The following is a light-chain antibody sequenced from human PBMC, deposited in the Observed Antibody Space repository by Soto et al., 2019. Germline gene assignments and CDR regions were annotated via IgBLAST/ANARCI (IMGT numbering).Light chain of an antibody. V-gene: IGKV3-20*01. J-gene: IGKJ2*01. CDR1: QTVSRNS. Sequence: EMVLTQSPGTLSLSPGERVTLSCRASQTVSRNSLVWYQQKPGQAPRLLIYGASNRATGIPDKFSGSGSGTDFTLTISRLEPEDFAVYSCQQYGYSSFTFGQGTKLEIK. CDR2: GAS. CDR3: QQYGYSSFT.